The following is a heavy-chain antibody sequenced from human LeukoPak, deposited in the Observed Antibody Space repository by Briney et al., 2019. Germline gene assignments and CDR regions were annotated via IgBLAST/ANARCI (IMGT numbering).Heavy chain of an antibody. CDR2: ISGSGGST. J-gene: IGHJ4*02. D-gene: IGHD5-18*01. CDR1: GFTFSSYA. Sequence: AGGSLRLSCAASGFTFSSYAMSWVRQAPGKGLEWVSAISGSGGSTYYADSVKGRFTISRDNSKNTLYLQMNSLRAEDTAVYYCAKDLGWIPYYFDYWGQGTLVTVSS. V-gene: IGHV3-23*01. CDR3: AKDLGWIPYYFDY.